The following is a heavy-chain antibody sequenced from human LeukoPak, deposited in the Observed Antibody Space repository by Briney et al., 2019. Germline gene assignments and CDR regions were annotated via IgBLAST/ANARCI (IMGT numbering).Heavy chain of an antibody. J-gene: IGHJ6*03. CDR1: GYTFTTYG. D-gene: IGHD4-17*01. CDR2: ISTFNGHT. CDR3: ARVGTVNYYYYMDV. Sequence: GASVKVSCKASGYTFTTYGISWVRQAPGHGLEWMGWISTFNGHTNYAQSRQDRVTMTTDTATSTVYMELSSLTLDDTAVYYCARVGTVNYYYYMDVWGKGTPVTVSS. V-gene: IGHV1-18*01.